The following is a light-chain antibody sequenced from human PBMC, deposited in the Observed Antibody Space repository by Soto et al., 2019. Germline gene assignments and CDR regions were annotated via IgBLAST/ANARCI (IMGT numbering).Light chain of an antibody. V-gene: IGLV2-14*01. J-gene: IGLJ1*01. CDR2: EVS. CDR1: SSDVGGYNS. Sequence: HSALTQPASVSGSPGQTITISCTGTSSDVGGYNSVSWFQQHPSKAPKLIIYEVSHRPSGFSIRFSGSKSGNTASLTISGLQAEDEADYYCNSYRHSTTLVFGTGTKLTVL. CDR3: NSYRHSTTLV.